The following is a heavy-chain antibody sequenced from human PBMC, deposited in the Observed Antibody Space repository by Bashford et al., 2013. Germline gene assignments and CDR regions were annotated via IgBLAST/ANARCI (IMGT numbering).Heavy chain of an antibody. CDR2: IKQDGSEK. V-gene: IGHV3-7*01. Sequence: VRQAPGKGLEYVASIKQDGSEKSYVDSVKGRFTISRDNAKNSLYLQMNSLRVEDTAVYFCGRASRSVADTGHWGQGTLVTVSS. D-gene: IGHD2-15*01. J-gene: IGHJ4*02. CDR3: GRASRSVADTGH.